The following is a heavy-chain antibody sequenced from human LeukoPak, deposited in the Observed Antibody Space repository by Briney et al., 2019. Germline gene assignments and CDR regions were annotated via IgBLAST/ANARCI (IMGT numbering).Heavy chain of an antibody. CDR3: ARRRIVGSTDDAFDI. Sequence: GGSLRLSYTASGFTFSSYAMHWVRQAPGKGLEWAAVISSDGNTKYYADFVEGRFTISRGNSNNTLYLQMNSLGADDTAIYYCARRRIVGSTDDAFDIWGQGTMVTLSS. CDR2: ISSDGNTK. CDR1: GFTFSSYA. J-gene: IGHJ3*02. V-gene: IGHV3-30-3*01. D-gene: IGHD1-26*01.